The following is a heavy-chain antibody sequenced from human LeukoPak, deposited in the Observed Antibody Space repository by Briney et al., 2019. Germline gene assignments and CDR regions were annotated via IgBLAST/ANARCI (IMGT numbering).Heavy chain of an antibody. CDR2: IIPIFGTA. Sequence: SVKVSCKASGGTFSSYAISWVRQAPGQGLERMGGIIPIFGTANYAQKFQGRVTITADKSTSTAYMELSSLRSEDTAVYYCARGVSDSSGWYYFDYWGQGTLVTVSS. CDR1: GGTFSSYA. J-gene: IGHJ4*02. V-gene: IGHV1-69*06. CDR3: ARGVSDSSGWYYFDY. D-gene: IGHD6-19*01.